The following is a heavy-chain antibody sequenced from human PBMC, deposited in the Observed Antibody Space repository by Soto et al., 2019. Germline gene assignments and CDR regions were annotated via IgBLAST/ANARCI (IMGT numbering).Heavy chain of an antibody. CDR1: RDTMTSNG. CDR2: ISAYNGNT. Sequence: ASAEVSCKASRDTMTSNGLSWLRQKPRQGLEWMGWISAYNGNTNYAQKLQGRVTMTTDTSTSTAYMELRSLRSDDTAVYYCARGGKYCTNGVCFFYGMDVWGQGTTVTSP. CDR3: ARGGKYCTNGVCFFYGMDV. J-gene: IGHJ6*02. D-gene: IGHD2-8*01. V-gene: IGHV1-18*01.